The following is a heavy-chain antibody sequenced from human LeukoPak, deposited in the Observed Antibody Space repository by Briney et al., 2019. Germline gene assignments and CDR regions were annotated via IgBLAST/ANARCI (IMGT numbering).Heavy chain of an antibody. CDR2: FDPEDGET. V-gene: IGHV1-24*01. D-gene: IGHD2-15*01. CDR3: ATGGWGYCSGGSCYFSHRWFDP. Sequence: ASVKVSCKVSGYTLTELSMHWVRQAPGKGPEWMGGFDPEDGETIYAQKFQGRVTMTEDTSTDTAYMELSSLRSEDTAVYYCATGGWGYCSGGSCYFSHRWFDPWGQGTLVTVSS. J-gene: IGHJ5*02. CDR1: GYTLTELS.